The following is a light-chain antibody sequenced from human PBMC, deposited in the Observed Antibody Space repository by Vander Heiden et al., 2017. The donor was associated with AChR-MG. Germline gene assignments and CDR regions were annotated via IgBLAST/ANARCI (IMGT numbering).Light chain of an antibody. V-gene: IGLV2-14*01. J-gene: IGLJ3*02. CDR3: SSYTSSSTPYWV. Sequence: QSALTQPASVSGAPGQSVTLPCTGTSSDVGGYNYVSWYQQHPGKAPKLMIYDVSKRPSGVSNRFSGSKSGNTASLTISGLQAEDEADYYCSSYTSSSTPYWVFGGGTKLTVL. CDR2: DVS. CDR1: SSDVGGYNY.